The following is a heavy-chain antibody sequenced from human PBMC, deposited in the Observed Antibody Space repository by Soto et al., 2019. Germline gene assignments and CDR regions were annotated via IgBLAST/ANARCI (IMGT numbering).Heavy chain of an antibody. CDR2: VSGSGGTT. Sequence: EVQLLDSGGGLVQPGGSLRLSCAASGFTFSSSAMSWVRQAPGKGLEWVSAVSGSGGTTDYADSVRCRFTITLDNSKNTLYLQMNSLRAEVTAIYFCARCTVDTIVTSGWCHYLDPWGQGTLVTVSS. J-gene: IGHJ5*02. CDR1: GFTFSSSA. CDR3: ARCTVDTIVTSGWCHYLDP. V-gene: IGHV3-23*01. D-gene: IGHD6-19*01.